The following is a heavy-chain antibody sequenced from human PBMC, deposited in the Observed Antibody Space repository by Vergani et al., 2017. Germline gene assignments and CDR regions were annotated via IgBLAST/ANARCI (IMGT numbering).Heavy chain of an antibody. V-gene: IGHV4-38-2*02. Sequence: QVQLQESGPGLVKPSETLSLTCTVSGYSISSGYYWGWIRQPPGKGLEWIGSIYHSGSTYYNPSLKSRVTISVDTSKNQFSLKLSSVTAADTAVYYCAGVSVRFLESYYFDYWGQGTLVTVSS. CDR1: GYSISSGYY. CDR3: AGVSVRFLESYYFDY. J-gene: IGHJ4*02. CDR2: IYHSGST. D-gene: IGHD3-3*01.